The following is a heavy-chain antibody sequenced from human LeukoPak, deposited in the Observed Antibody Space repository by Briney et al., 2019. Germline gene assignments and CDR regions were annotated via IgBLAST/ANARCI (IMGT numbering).Heavy chain of an antibody. V-gene: IGHV4-59*01. CDR3: ARDLGIAAAGFDY. J-gene: IGHJ4*02. D-gene: IGHD6-13*01. Sequence: SETLSLTCTVSGGSISSYYWSWIRQPPGKGRKGIGYIYYSGSTNYNPSLKSRVTISVDTSKNQFSLKLSSVTAADTAVYYCARDLGIAAAGFDYWGQGTLVTVSS. CDR1: GGSISSYY. CDR2: IYYSGST.